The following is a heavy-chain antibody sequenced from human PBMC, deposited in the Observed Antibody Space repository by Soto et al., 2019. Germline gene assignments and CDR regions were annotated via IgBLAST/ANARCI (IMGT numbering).Heavy chain of an antibody. CDR3: AKDCGRGYALYAFDL. CDR2: VSTSSDYI. Sequence: EVQLVESGGGLVKPGGSPRLSCAASGFTFSSYSMNWVRQAPGKGLEWVSSVSTSSDYIYYTDSVKGRFTISRDNAKNSLYLQMNGLRAEDTAVYYCAKDCGRGYALYAFDLWGQGTMVTVSS. J-gene: IGHJ3*01. V-gene: IGHV3-21*01. D-gene: IGHD2-15*01. CDR1: GFTFSSYS.